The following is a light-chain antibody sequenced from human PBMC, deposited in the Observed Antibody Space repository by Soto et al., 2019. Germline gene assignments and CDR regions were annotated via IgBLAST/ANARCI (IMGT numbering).Light chain of an antibody. CDR2: DVT. Sequence: QSALTQPRSVSGSPGQSVTISCTGTSSDFGGHDFVSWHQHHPGKAPKVIIYDVTKRPSGVPDRFSGSKSGNTASLTISGLQAEDEADYHCCSYTGSYSLVFGGGTKLTVL. V-gene: IGLV2-11*01. CDR1: SSDFGGHDF. J-gene: IGLJ2*01. CDR3: CSYTGSYSLV.